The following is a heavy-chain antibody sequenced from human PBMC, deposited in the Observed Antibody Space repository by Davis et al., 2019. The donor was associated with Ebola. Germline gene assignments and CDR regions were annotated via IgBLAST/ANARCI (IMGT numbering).Heavy chain of an antibody. D-gene: IGHD2-15*01. J-gene: IGHJ6*02. CDR1: GFTFSSYD. Sequence: GSLRLSCAASGFTFSSYDMHWVRQATGKGLEWVSAIGTAGDTYYPGSVKGRFTISRENAKNSLYLQMNSLRAGDTAVYYCARDRGYCSGGSCYSGYYYYGMDVWGQGTTVTVSS. CDR3: ARDRGYCSGGSCYSGYYYYGMDV. CDR2: IGTAGDT. V-gene: IGHV3-13*01.